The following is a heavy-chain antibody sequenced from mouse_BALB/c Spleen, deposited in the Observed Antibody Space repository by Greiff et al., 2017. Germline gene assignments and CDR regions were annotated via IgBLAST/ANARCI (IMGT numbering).Heavy chain of an antibody. CDR1: GYSITSDYA. D-gene: IGHD2-4*01. V-gene: IGHV3-2*02. CDR3: ARKITTGGGAMDY. Sequence: DVKLQESGPGLVKPSQSLSLTCTVTGYSITSDYAWNWIRQFPGNKLEWMGYISYSGSTSYNPSLKSRISITRDTSKNQFFLQLNSVTTEDTATYYCARKITTGGGAMDYWGQGTSVTVSS. J-gene: IGHJ4*01. CDR2: ISYSGST.